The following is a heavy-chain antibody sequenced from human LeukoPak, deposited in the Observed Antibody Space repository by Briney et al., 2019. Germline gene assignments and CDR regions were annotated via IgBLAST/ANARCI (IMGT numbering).Heavy chain of an antibody. D-gene: IGHD5-24*01. CDR1: GGSISSGAYY. CDR2: ISYSGST. J-gene: IGHJ5*02. CDR3: ARDLGADGYNLRNWFDP. V-gene: IGHV4-31*01. Sequence: SETLSLTCTVSGGSISSGAYYWSWIRQHPGKGLEWIGYISYSGSTYYNPYLKSLVTISADMSKNQFSLKLSSVTAADTAVYYCARDLGADGYNLRNWFDPWGQGTLVTVSS.